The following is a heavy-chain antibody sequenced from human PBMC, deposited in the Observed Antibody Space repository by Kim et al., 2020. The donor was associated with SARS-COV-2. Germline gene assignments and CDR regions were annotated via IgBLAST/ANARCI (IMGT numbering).Heavy chain of an antibody. J-gene: IGHJ4*02. CDR3: PFGLTPRAFDS. CDR1: GDSITSATYS. D-gene: IGHD3-10*01. CDR2: LSYNGNM. Sequence: SETLSLTCTASGDSITSATYSWAWVRQPPGKGLEWIGALSYNGNMYYNSSLKSRVTISVDASKNQFSLQLTSLTTADTALYFCPFGLTPRAFDSWGRGTLVSVSS. V-gene: IGHV4-39*01.